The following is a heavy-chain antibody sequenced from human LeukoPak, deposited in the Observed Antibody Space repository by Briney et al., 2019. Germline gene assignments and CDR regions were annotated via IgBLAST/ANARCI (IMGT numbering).Heavy chain of an antibody. CDR3: ARGLWGDFWSGDYYYYYMDV. CDR1: GYSFTSYD. D-gene: IGHD3-3*01. Sequence: ASVKVSCKASGYSFTSYDINWVRQATGQGLEWMGWMNPNRGDTGHAQKFQGRVTITRNTSISTAYMELSSLRSEDTAVYYCARGLWGDFWSGDYYYYYMDVWGEGTTVTVSS. J-gene: IGHJ6*03. V-gene: IGHV1-8*03. CDR2: MNPNRGDT.